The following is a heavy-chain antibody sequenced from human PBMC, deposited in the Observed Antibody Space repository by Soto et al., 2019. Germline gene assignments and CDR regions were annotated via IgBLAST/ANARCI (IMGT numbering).Heavy chain of an antibody. CDR2: ISGSGGST. CDR3: ASPRGCSSTSCTIFAY. D-gene: IGHD2-2*01. Sequence: EVQLLESGGGLVQPGGSLRLSCAASGFTFSSYAMSWVRQAPGKGLEWVSAISGSGGSTYYADSVKGRFTISRENSKNTLYLKMNSLRAEDTAVYYCASPRGCSSTSCTIFAYWGQGTLVTVSS. V-gene: IGHV3-23*01. CDR1: GFTFSSYA. J-gene: IGHJ4*02.